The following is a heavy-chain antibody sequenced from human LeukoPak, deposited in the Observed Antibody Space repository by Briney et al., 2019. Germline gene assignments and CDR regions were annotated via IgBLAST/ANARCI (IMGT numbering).Heavy chain of an antibody. J-gene: IGHJ5*01. D-gene: IGHD1-26*01. CDR2: IYYSGKT. CDR3: ARHPKMSGSYYLSWFDS. Sequence: SETLSLTCTVSGGSISTSSYHWGWFRQPPGKALECIGTIYYSGKTYYNPSLNSRVTISIHTSKNEFSLKLSSVTAADRAVYYCARHPKMSGSYYLSWFDSWGQGTLVTVSS. V-gene: IGHV4-39*07. CDR1: GGSISTSSYH.